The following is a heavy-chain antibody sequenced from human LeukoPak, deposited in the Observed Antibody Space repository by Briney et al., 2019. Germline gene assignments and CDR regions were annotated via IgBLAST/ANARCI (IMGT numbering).Heavy chain of an antibody. Sequence: GGYLRLSCAASGFTFDDYAMHWVRQATGKGLEWVSLISWDGGSTYYADSVKGRFTIYRDNSKNSLYLQMNSLRAEDTALYYCAKDIAAVAGTTSNFQHWGQGTLVTVSS. J-gene: IGHJ1*01. CDR3: AKDIAAVAGTTSNFQH. D-gene: IGHD6-19*01. CDR1: GFTFDDYA. CDR2: ISWDGGST. V-gene: IGHV3-43D*03.